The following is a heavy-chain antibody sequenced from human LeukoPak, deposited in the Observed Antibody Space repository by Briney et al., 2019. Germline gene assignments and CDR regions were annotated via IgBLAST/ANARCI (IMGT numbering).Heavy chain of an antibody. CDR1: GFTFSSYA. CDR2: ISGSGAST. V-gene: IGHV3-23*01. Sequence: GGSLRLSCAASGFTFSSYAMSWVRQAPGEGLEWVSTISGSGASTYYADSVKGRFTISTDNSKNTLYLQMNSLRAETTAEYYCAKQPGSVVDSSGSLSRHWGQGTLVTVSS. J-gene: IGHJ4*02. D-gene: IGHD3-22*01. CDR3: AKQPGSVVDSSGSLSRH.